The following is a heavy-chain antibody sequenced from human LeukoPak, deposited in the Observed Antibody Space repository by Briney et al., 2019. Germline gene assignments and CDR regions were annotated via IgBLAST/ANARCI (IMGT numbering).Heavy chain of an antibody. D-gene: IGHD6-13*01. CDR2: ISSSSSYI. V-gene: IGHV3-21*01. CDR1: GFTFSSYS. J-gene: IGHJ6*03. Sequence: GGSLRLSCAASGFTFSSYSMNWVRQAPGKGLEWVSSISSSSSYIYYADSVKGRFTISRDNAKNSLYLQMNSLRAEDTAVYYCARDGRIAAAGGYYYYYMDVWGKGTTVTVSS. CDR3: ARDGRIAAAGGYYYYYMDV.